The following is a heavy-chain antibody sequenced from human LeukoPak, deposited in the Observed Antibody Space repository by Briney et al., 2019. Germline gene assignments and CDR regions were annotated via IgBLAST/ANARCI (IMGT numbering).Heavy chain of an antibody. V-gene: IGHV4-59*08. CDR2: IYYSGST. Sequence: SETLSLTCTVSGGSISSYYWSWIRQPPGKGLEWIGYIYYSGSTNYNPSLKSRVTISVDTSKNQFSLKLSSVTAAGTAVYYCARVGATQYNWFDPWGQGTLVTVSS. CDR3: ARVGATQYNWFDP. CDR1: GGSISSYY. J-gene: IGHJ5*02. D-gene: IGHD1-26*01.